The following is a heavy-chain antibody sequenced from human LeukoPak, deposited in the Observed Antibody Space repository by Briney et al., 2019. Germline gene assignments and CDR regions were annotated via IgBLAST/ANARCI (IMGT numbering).Heavy chain of an antibody. V-gene: IGHV4-4*07. Sequence: SETLSLTCTVSGGSISSYYWSWIRQPAGKGLEWIGRIYTSGSTNYNPSLKSRVTMSVDTSKNQFSLKLGSVTAADTAVYYCARGGYSSSWYEGYFDYWGQGTLVTVSS. CDR3: ARGGYSSSWYEGYFDY. J-gene: IGHJ4*02. D-gene: IGHD6-13*01. CDR2: IYTSGST. CDR1: GGSISSYY.